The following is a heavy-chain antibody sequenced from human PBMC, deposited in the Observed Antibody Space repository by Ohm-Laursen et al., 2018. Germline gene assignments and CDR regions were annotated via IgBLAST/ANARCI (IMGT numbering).Heavy chain of an antibody. J-gene: IGHJ4*02. CDR2: IKQDGSEK. V-gene: IGHV3-7*01. CDR3: ARLRGYCSGDTCYSLYFDY. CDR1: GFTLSTYW. D-gene: IGHD2-15*01. Sequence: GSLRLSCAASGFTLSTYWMSRVRQAPGKGLEWVANIKQDGSEKYYVDSVKGRFTISRDNAKNSLYLQMNSLRAEDTAVYYCARLRGYCSGDTCYSLYFDYWGQGTLVTVSS.